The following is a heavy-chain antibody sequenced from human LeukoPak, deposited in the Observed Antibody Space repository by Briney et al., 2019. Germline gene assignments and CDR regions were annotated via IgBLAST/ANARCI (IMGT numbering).Heavy chain of an antibody. CDR2: IRASGGST. J-gene: IGHJ4*02. V-gene: IGHV3-23*01. Sequence: GGSLRLSCAASGFTFSSYAMSWVRQAPGKGLEWVSAIRASGGSTYYADSVKGRFTISRDNSKNTLYLQMNSLRAEDTAVYYCAKGHDSSGYSQTFFDYWGQGTLVTVSS. CDR3: AKGHDSSGYSQTFFDY. CDR1: GFTFSSYA. D-gene: IGHD3-22*01.